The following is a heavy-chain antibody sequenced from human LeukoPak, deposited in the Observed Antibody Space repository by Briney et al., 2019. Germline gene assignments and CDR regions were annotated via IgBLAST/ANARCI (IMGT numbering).Heavy chain of an antibody. D-gene: IGHD3-10*01. CDR1: GYTFTSYG. Sequence: ASVKVSCKASGYTFTSYGISWVRQAPGQGLEWMGWISAYNGNTNYAQKLQGRVTMTTDTSTSTAYMELRSLRSDDTAVYYCARGSVRGAYYYYGMDVWGQGTTVTASS. V-gene: IGHV1-18*01. CDR3: ARGSVRGAYYYYGMDV. CDR2: ISAYNGNT. J-gene: IGHJ6*02.